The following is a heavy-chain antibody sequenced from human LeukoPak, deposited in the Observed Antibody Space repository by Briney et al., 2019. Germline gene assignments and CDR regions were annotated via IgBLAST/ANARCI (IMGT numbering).Heavy chain of an antibody. CDR3: ARLGTRKFPSDY. CDR2: VHYSGST. D-gene: IGHD1-7*01. J-gene: IGHJ4*02. Sequence: SETLSLTCTVSGGSISNYYWSWIRQPPGKGLEWIGYVHYSGSTNYNPALKSRVTISVDTSKNQFSLKLTSVTAADTAVYYCARLGTRKFPSDYWGQGTLVTVSS. V-gene: IGHV4-59*01. CDR1: GGSISNYY.